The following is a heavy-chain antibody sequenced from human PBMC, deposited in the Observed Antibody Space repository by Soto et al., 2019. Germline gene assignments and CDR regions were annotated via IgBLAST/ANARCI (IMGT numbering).Heavy chain of an antibody. CDR2: ISSSSSTI. D-gene: IGHD3-3*01. J-gene: IGHJ6*03. Sequence: GGSLRLSCAASGFTFSSYSMNWVRQAPGKGLEWVSYISSSSSTIYYADSVKGRFTISRDNAKNSLYLQMNSLRAEDTAVYYCARDFVPRPIYDETSADYYYYMDVWGKGTTVTVSS. CDR3: ARDFVPRPIYDETSADYYYYMDV. V-gene: IGHV3-48*01. CDR1: GFTFSSYS.